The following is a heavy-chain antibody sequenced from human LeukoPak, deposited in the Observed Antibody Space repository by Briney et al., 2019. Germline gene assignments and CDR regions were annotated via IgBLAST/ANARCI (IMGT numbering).Heavy chain of an antibody. CDR2: IYSTGTT. CDR1: GGSISGYY. V-gene: IGHV4-4*07. Sequence: SETLSLTCTVSGGSISGYYWSWIRQPAGGVLECIGRIYSTGTTTYNASLRSRVTISVDQSKSQFSLKLTSMTAADTAVYYCARLEPANWGSGPDYWGQGTLVTVSS. CDR3: ARLEPANWGSGPDY. D-gene: IGHD7-27*01. J-gene: IGHJ4*02.